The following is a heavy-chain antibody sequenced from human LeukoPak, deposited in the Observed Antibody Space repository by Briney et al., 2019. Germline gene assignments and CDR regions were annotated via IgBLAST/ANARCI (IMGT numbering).Heavy chain of an antibody. J-gene: IGHJ5*02. CDR3: ARDQCSSTSCWWFDP. V-gene: IGHV1-2*02. D-gene: IGHD2-2*01. Sequence: GASVKVSCKASGYTFTGYYMHLVRQAPGQGLEWMGWINPNSGGTNYAQKFQGRVTMTRDTSISTAYMELSRLRSDDTAVYYCARDQCSSTSCWWFDPWGQGTLVTVSS. CDR2: INPNSGGT. CDR1: GYTFTGYY.